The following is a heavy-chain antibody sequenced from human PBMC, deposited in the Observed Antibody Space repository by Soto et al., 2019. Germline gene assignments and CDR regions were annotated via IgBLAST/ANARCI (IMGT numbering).Heavy chain of an antibody. J-gene: IGHJ4*02. CDR2: IIPILGIA. Sequence: SVKVSCKSSGGTFSSYTISWVRQAPGQGLEWMGRIIPILGIANYAQKFQGRVTITADKSTSTAYMELSSLRSEDTAVYYCAKVDYYDKESDYWGQGTLVTVSS. CDR1: GGTFSSYT. V-gene: IGHV1-69*02. D-gene: IGHD3-22*01. CDR3: AKVDYYDKESDY.